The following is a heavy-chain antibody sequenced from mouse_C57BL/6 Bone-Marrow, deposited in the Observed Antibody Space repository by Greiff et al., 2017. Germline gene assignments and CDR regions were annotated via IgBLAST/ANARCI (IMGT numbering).Heavy chain of an antibody. CDR2: IRLKSDNYAT. CDR3: TAYSYYCAMDY. J-gene: IGHJ4*01. Sequence: EVKLEESGGGLVQPGGSLKLSCVASGFTFSNYWMNWVRQSPEKGLEWVAQIRLKSDNYATHYAESVKGRFTISRDDSKSSVYLQLNNLRAEDTGIYYCTAYSYYCAMDYWGQGTSVTVSA. D-gene: IGHD2-10*01. V-gene: IGHV6-3*01. CDR1: GFTFSNYW.